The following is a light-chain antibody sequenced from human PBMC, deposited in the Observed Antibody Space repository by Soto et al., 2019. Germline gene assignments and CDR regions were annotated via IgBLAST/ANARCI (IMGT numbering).Light chain of an antibody. Sequence: QSALTQPPPASGSPGQSVTISCTGTSSDVGGYNYVSWYQQHPGKAPKLMIYEVSKRPSGVPDRFSGSKSGNTASLTVSGLQAEDEADYYCSSYAGSNNHVVFGGGTQLTVL. CDR2: EVS. CDR1: SSDVGGYNY. V-gene: IGLV2-8*01. J-gene: IGLJ2*01. CDR3: SSYAGSNNHVV.